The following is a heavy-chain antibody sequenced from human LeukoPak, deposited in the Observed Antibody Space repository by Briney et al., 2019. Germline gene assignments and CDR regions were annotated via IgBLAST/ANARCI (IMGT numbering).Heavy chain of an antibody. CDR1: GFNFNNYG. CDR2: ISYDGGRE. CDR3: AKDAGNYLNYYYYGMDV. Sequence: PGQSLRLSCAASGFNFNNYGMHWVRQAPGKGLEWVAVISYDGGREYYADSVKGRFTISRDNSKDTLYLQMNTLRVEDTAVYYCAKDAGNYLNYYYYGMDVWGQGTTVTVSS. J-gene: IGHJ6*02. V-gene: IGHV3-30*18. D-gene: IGHD5-24*01.